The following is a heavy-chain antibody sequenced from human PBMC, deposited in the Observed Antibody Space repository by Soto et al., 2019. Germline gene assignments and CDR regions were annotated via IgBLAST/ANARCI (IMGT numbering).Heavy chain of an antibody. V-gene: IGHV4-30-4*01. CDR3: ARDGLSSTSLGVDYYYGMDV. CDR2: IYYSGST. D-gene: IGHD2-2*01. CDR1: GGSISSGDYY. Sequence: QVQLQESGPGLVKPSQTLSLTCTVSGGSISSGDYYWSWIRQPPGKGLEWIGYIYYSGSTYYNPSLTSRVTISVDTSKNQFSLKLSSVTAADTAVYYCARDGLSSTSLGVDYYYGMDVWGQGTTVTVSS. J-gene: IGHJ6*02.